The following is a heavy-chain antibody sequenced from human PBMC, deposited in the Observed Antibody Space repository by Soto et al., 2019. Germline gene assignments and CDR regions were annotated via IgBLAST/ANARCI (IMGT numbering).Heavy chain of an antibody. V-gene: IGHV1-46*01. CDR2: INPSGGST. D-gene: IGHD6-13*01. CDR1: RYTFTSYY. CDR3: ARAAAAGTGRRMDV. Sequence: QVQLVQSGAGVKKPGASVKVSCKASRYTFTSYYMHWVRQAPGQGLEWMGMINPSGGSTTYTQKFQGRVTMTRDTSTSTVYMELSSLTSEDTAVYYCARAAAAGTGRRMDVWGQGTTVTVSS. J-gene: IGHJ6*02.